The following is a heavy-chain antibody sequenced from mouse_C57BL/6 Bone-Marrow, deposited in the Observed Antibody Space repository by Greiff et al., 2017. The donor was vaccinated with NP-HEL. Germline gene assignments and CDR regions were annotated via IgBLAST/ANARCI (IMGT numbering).Heavy chain of an antibody. Sequence: QVQLQQPGAELVRPGTSVKLSCKASGYTFTSYWMHWVKQRPGQGLEWIGVIDPSDSYTNYNQQFKGKATLTVDTSSSTAYMQLSSLTSEDSAVYYCASPIYYDYDGDYWGQGTTLTVSS. CDR2: IDPSDSYT. CDR3: ASPIYYDYDGDY. J-gene: IGHJ2*01. CDR1: GYTFTSYW. V-gene: IGHV1-59*01. D-gene: IGHD2-4*01.